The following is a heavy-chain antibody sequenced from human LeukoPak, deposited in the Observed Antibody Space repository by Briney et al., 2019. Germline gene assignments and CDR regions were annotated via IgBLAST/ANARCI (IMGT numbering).Heavy chain of an antibody. CDR3: ARLRAAAGTLDY. Sequence: SETLSLTCAIYGGSFSGYDWSWIRQPRGKGLEWIGEITHSGSTNYNPSLKRRVTISVDTSKNQVSLKLSSVTAADTAVYYCARLRAAAGTLDYWGQGTLVTVSS. D-gene: IGHD6-13*01. CDR2: ITHSGST. J-gene: IGHJ4*02. CDR1: GGSFSGYD. V-gene: IGHV4-34*01.